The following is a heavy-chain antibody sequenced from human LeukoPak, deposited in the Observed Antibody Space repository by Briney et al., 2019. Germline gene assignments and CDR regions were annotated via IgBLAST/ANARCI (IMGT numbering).Heavy chain of an antibody. CDR2: IKQDGSEK. Sequence: GGSLRLSCVGSGFTFIPYWMSWVGQAPGKGLDGVAHIKQDGSEKYYADSVKGRFTISRDNAKNSLFLQVNSLRAEDTAVYYCARGGKIAGYYYFYVDVWGKGTTVIVSS. D-gene: IGHD2/OR15-2a*01. J-gene: IGHJ6*03. CDR1: GFTFIPYW. V-gene: IGHV3-7*01. CDR3: ARGGKIAGYYYFYVDV.